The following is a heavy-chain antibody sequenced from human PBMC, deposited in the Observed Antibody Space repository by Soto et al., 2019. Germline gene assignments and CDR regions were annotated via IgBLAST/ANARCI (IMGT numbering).Heavy chain of an antibody. V-gene: IGHV1-69*08. D-gene: IGHD2-2*01. CDR1: GGTFSSYT. Sequence: GASVKVSCKASGGTFSSYTISWVRQAPGQGLEWMGRIIPILGTANYAQKFQGRVTITADKSTSTAYMELSSLRSEDTAVYYCARSYCSSTSCHPGGRAFDIWGQGTMVTVSS. J-gene: IGHJ3*02. CDR3: ARSYCSSTSCHPGGRAFDI. CDR2: IIPILGTA.